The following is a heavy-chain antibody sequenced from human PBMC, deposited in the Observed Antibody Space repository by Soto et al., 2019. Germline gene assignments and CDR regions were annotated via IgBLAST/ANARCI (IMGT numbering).Heavy chain of an antibody. CDR2: ISYDGSNK. J-gene: IGHJ6*02. D-gene: IGHD3-22*01. Sequence: QVQLVESGGGVVQPGRSLRLSCAASGFTFSSYGMHWVCQAPGKGLEWVAVISYDGSNKYYADSVKGRFTISRDNSKNTLYLQMNSLRAEDTAVYYCAKGLGVVVVEVVGMDVWGQGTTVTVSS. CDR1: GFTFSSYG. V-gene: IGHV3-30*18. CDR3: AKGLGVVVVEVVGMDV.